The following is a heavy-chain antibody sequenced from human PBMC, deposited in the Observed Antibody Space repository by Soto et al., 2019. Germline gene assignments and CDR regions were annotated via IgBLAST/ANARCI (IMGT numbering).Heavy chain of an antibody. CDR2: IYHSGST. Sequence: SETLSLTCAVSGGSISSGGYSWSWIWQPPGKGLECIGYIYHSGSTYYSPSLKSRVTISVDRSKNQFSLKLSSVTAADTAVYYCARGPPLGYWGQGTLVTVSS. CDR1: GGSISSGGYS. V-gene: IGHV4-30-2*01. J-gene: IGHJ4*02. CDR3: ARGPPLGY.